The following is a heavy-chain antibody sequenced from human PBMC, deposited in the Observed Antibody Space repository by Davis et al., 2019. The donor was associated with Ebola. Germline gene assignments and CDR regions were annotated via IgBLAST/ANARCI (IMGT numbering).Heavy chain of an antibody. Sequence: SETLSLTCAVYGGSFSGYYWSWIRQSPGKGLEWIGEISHTGDTNYNPSLKSRVIISVDTSKNQFSLKLNSVNAADTAMYYCARGTYRMDVWGQGTTVTVSS. CDR3: ARGTYRMDV. J-gene: IGHJ6*02. V-gene: IGHV4-34*01. CDR1: GGSFSGYY. CDR2: ISHTGDT.